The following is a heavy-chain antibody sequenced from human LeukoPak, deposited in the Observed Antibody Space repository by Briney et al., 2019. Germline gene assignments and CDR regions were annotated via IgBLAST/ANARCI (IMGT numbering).Heavy chain of an antibody. Sequence: GRSLRLSCAAAGFTFGSYAMQWVRQAPGKGREGVAVISYDGSNKYYADSVKGRFTVSRDNPKNTLYLQMNSTRAENTAVYYCARDAADGSYYDYWGQGTLVTVSS. V-gene: IGHV3-30-3*01. D-gene: IGHD6-13*01. J-gene: IGHJ4*02. CDR1: GFTFGSYA. CDR3: ARDAADGSYYDY. CDR2: ISYDGSNK.